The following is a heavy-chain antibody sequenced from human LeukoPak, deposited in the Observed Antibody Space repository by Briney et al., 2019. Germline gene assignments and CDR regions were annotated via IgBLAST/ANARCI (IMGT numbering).Heavy chain of an antibody. J-gene: IGHJ4*02. Sequence: ASVKVSCKASGYTFTGYYMHWVRQAPGQGLEWMGWINPNSGGTNYAQKFQGWVTMTRDTSISTAYMELSRLRSDDTAAYYCARESGTTVTRGDFDYWGQGTLVTVSS. CDR3: ARESGTTVTRGDFDY. D-gene: IGHD4-17*01. V-gene: IGHV1-2*04. CDR2: INPNSGGT. CDR1: GYTFTGYY.